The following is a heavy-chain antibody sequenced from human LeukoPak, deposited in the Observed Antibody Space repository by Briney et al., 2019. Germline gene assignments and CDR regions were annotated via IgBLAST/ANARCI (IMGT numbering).Heavy chain of an antibody. CDR3: ARDRGGEEWLVRYWYFDL. V-gene: IGHV3-21*01. Sequence: GGSLRLSCAASGFTFSSYSMNWVRQAPGKGLEWVSSITSGSRYVYSADSVKGRFTISRDNAKNSLYLQMNSLRAEDTAVYYCARDRGGEEWLVRYWYFDLWGRGTLVTVSS. D-gene: IGHD6-19*01. CDR1: GFTFSSYS. CDR2: ITSGSRYV. J-gene: IGHJ2*01.